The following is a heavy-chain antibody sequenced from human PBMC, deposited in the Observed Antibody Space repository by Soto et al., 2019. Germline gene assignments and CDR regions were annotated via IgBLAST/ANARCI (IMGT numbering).Heavy chain of an antibody. CDR2: IYYSGST. CDR1: GGSISSYY. J-gene: IGHJ6*02. CDR3: ASTWGGWLRRASPLYGMDV. V-gene: IGHV4-59*08. Sequence: SETLSLTCTVSGGSISSYYWSWIRQPPGKGLEWIGYIYYSGSTNYNPSLKSRVTISVDTSKNQFSLKLSSVTAADTAVYYCASTWGGWLRRASPLYGMDVWGQGTTVTVSS. D-gene: IGHD5-12*01.